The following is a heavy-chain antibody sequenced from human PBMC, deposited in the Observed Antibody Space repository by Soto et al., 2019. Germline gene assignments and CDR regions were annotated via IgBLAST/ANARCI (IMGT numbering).Heavy chain of an antibody. J-gene: IGHJ4*02. CDR1: GFTFSTNW. CDR3: GRPPSDY. V-gene: IGHV3-7*05. CDR2: ILQEGSEK. Sequence: EVQLVESGGGLVQPGVSLRLSCAASGFTFSTNWMHWVRQAPGKGLEWVASILQEGSEKNYADSVKGRFTISRDNAKNSLYLQMNSLRAEDTAVYYCGRPPSDYLGQGTLVTVSS.